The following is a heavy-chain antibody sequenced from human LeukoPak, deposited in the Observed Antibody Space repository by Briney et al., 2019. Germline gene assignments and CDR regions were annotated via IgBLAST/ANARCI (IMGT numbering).Heavy chain of an antibody. V-gene: IGHV5-51*01. CDR1: GYSFTSYW. Sequence: GESLKISCKGSGYSFTSYWIGWVRQMPGKGMEWKGIIYPGDSDTIYSPSFQGQVTISADKSISTAYLQWSSLKASDTAMYYCARVFLSTDPYYWGQGTLVTVSS. CDR2: IYPGDSDT. D-gene: IGHD2/OR15-2a*01. J-gene: IGHJ4*02. CDR3: ARVFLSTDPYY.